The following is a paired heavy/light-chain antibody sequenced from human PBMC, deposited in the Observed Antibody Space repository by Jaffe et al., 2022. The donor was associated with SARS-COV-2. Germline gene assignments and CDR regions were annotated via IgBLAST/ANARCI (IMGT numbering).Heavy chain of an antibody. J-gene: IGHJ4*02. V-gene: IGHV3-49*04. CDR1: GFTFGDYA. CDR2: IRSKANGGTT. CDR3: TRAIYSTPY. Sequence: EVQLVESGGGLVQPGRSLRLSCKASGFTFGDYAMSWVRQAPGKGLEWVGFIRSKANGGTTGYAASVEGRFTISRDDAISIAYLQMNSLKTEDTAVYYCTRAIYSTPYWGQGTVVTVSS. D-gene: IGHD2-21*01.
Light chain of an antibody. Sequence: EIVLTQSPGTLSLSPGERATLSCRASQSVSSSYLAWYQQKRGQAPRLLMYDASSRATGIPDRFSGSGSGTDFTLTISRLEPGDFAVYYCQHFGNSRGTFGQGTKVEIK. V-gene: IGKV3-20*01. CDR2: DAS. J-gene: IGKJ1*01. CDR3: QHFGNSRGT. CDR1: QSVSSSY.